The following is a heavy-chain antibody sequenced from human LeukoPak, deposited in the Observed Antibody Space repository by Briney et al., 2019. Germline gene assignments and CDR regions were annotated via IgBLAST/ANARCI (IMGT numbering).Heavy chain of an antibody. CDR2: ISGSGGST. CDR1: GFTFSSYA. J-gene: IGHJ5*02. CDR3: AKDEGYCSGGSCWSGYNWFDP. V-gene: IGHV3-23*01. D-gene: IGHD2-15*01. Sequence: GGSLRLSCAASGFTFSSYAMSWVRQAPGKGLEWVSAISGSGGSTYYADSVKGRFTISRDNSKDTLYPQMNSLRAEDTAVYYCAKDEGYCSGGSCWSGYNWFDPWGQGTLVTVSS.